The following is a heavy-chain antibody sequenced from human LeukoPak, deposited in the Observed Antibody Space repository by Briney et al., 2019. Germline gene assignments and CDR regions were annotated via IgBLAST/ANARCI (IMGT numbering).Heavy chain of an antibody. CDR3: ARGCARYYYYYYYMDV. Sequence: GSVKVSCQASGYTFTSYGISWVRPAPGQGLEWMGWINPNSGGTNYAQKFQGRVTMTRDTSISTAYMELSRLRSDDTAVYYCARGCARYYYYYYYMDVWGKGTTVTVSS. V-gene: IGHV1-2*02. CDR2: INPNSGGT. J-gene: IGHJ6*03. CDR1: GYTFTSYG. D-gene: IGHD2-8*01.